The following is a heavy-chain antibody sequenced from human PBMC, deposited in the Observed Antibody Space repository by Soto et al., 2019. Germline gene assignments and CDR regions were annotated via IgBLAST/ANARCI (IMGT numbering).Heavy chain of an antibody. CDR1: GFSFTSAW. D-gene: IGHD3-3*01. J-gene: IGHJ4*02. Sequence: EVQLVEAGGGLVEPGGSLGLSCTASGFSFTSAWMNWVRQAPGKGLEWVGRSKSETDGGTSAFTAPVKDRFTISRDDAENTVSLHTNSLMTEDTAVYYCIAQITIYGLVFLYWCQGTPVTVSS. CDR3: IAQITIYGLVFLY. CDR2: SKSETDGGTS. V-gene: IGHV3-15*07.